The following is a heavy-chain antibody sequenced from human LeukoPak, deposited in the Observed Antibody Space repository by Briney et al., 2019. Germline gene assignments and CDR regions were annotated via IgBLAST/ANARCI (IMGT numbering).Heavy chain of an antibody. D-gene: IGHD1/OR15-1a*01. V-gene: IGHV3-21*01. Sequence: GGSLRLSCAASGFTFSSYSINWVSQAPGKGLEWASSISSSSNYIYYADSVKGRFTISRDNTKNSVSLQMKSLRVEDAAVYYCARGTGKTKAFDIWGQGTMVTVSS. J-gene: IGHJ3*02. CDR2: ISSSSNYI. CDR1: GFTFSSYS. CDR3: ARGTGKTKAFDI.